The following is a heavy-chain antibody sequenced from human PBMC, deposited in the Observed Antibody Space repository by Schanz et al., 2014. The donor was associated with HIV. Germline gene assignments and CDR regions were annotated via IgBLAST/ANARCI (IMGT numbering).Heavy chain of an antibody. D-gene: IGHD3-22*01. CDR1: AFNFDSYG. J-gene: IGHJ6*02. V-gene: IGHV3-30*18. Sequence: QVQLVESGGGVVQPGRSLRLSCVASAFNFDSYGRHWVRQAPGKGLEWVAVISYDGTKKHYADSVKGRFTISRDNSKNSLYLVIKSLRAEDAAVYYCAKDRNYYESKYRGKGNYYYYYGMDVWGQGTTVTVSS. CDR3: AKDRNYYESKYRGKGNYYYYYGMDV. CDR2: ISYDGTKK.